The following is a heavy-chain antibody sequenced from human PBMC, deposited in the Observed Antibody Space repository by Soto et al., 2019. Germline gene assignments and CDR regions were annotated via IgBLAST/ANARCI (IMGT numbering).Heavy chain of an antibody. Sequence: SETLSLTCAVSGGSISSSNWWSWVRQPPGKGLEWIGEIYHSGSTNYNPSLKSRVTISVDKSKNQFSLKLSSVTAADTAVYYCARERKYYDSSGYSNWFDPWGQGTLVTVSS. CDR3: ARERKYYDSSGYSNWFDP. CDR1: GGSISSSNW. J-gene: IGHJ5*02. D-gene: IGHD3-22*01. V-gene: IGHV4-4*02. CDR2: IYHSGST.